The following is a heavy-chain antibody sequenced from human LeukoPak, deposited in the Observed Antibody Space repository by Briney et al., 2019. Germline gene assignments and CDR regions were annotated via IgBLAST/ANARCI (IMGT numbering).Heavy chain of an antibody. Sequence: GRSLRLSCTASGFTFDDYTMSWVRQAPGKGLEWVGFIRTKTYGVTTEYAASVKGRFTISRDNSKNTLYLQMNSLRAEDTAVYYCAKDQTISARPPYYFDYWGQGTLVTVSS. V-gene: IGHV3-49*04. CDR2: IRTKTYGVTT. CDR3: AKDQTISARPPYYFDY. CDR1: GFTFDDYT. J-gene: IGHJ4*02. D-gene: IGHD6-6*01.